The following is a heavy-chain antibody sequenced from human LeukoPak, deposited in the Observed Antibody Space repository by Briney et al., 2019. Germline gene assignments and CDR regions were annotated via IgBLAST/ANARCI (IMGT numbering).Heavy chain of an antibody. CDR1: GYTFSSYA. J-gene: IGHJ6*02. V-gene: IGHV1-69*04. CDR2: IIPILGIA. CDR3: ARERSYYDILTARCGMDV. D-gene: IGHD3-9*01. Sequence: SVKVSCKASGYTFSSYAISWVRQAPEQGLEWMGRIIPILGIANYAQKFQGRVTITADKSTSTAYMELSSLRSEDTAVYYCARERSYYDILTARCGMDVWGQGTTVTVSS.